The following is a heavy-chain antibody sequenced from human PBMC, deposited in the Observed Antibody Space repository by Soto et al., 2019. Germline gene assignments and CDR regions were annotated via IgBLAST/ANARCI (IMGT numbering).Heavy chain of an antibody. D-gene: IGHD5-18*01. J-gene: IGHJ4*02. Sequence: SETLSLTCTVSGVSISSYYWGWIRQPPGKGLEWIGSIYYSGSTNYNPSLKSRVTISVDTSKNQFSLKLTSVTAADTAVYYCARDNGYSYGYNLDHWGQGTLVTVSS. CDR1: GVSISSYY. CDR3: ARDNGYSYGYNLDH. V-gene: IGHV4-59*01. CDR2: IYYSGST.